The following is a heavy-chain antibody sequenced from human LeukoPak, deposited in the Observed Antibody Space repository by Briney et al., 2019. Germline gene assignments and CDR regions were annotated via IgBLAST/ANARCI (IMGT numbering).Heavy chain of an antibody. CDR2: IYYSGST. CDR3: ARVRHSGYDL. V-gene: IGHV4-59*01. J-gene: IGHJ4*02. Sequence: SETLSLTCTVSGGSISSYYWSWIRQPPGKGLEWIGYIYYSGSTNYNPPLKSRVTISVDTSKNQFSLKLSSVTAADTAVYYCARVRHSGYDLWGQGTLVTVSS. CDR1: GGSISSYY. D-gene: IGHD5-12*01.